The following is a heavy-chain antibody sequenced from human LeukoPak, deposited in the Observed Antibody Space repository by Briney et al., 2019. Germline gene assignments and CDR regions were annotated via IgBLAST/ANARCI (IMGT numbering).Heavy chain of an antibody. D-gene: IGHD6-19*01. Sequence: SSETLSLTCTVSGGSISSSSYYWGWIRQPPGKGLEWIGSIYYSGSTYYNPSLKSRVTISVDTSKNQFSLKLSSVTAADTAVYYCARDPPGSIAVAGTGGFDPWGQGTLVTVSS. V-gene: IGHV4-39*07. CDR2: IYYSGST. J-gene: IGHJ5*02. CDR3: ARDPPGSIAVAGTGGFDP. CDR1: GGSISSSSYY.